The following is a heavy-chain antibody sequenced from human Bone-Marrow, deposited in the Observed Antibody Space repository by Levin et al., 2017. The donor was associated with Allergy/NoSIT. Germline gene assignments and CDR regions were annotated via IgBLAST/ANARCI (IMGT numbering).Heavy chain of an antibody. CDR2: ISSASTTI. D-gene: IGHD3-22*01. J-gene: IGHJ4*02. CDR1: GFTFSDYY. Sequence: GGSLRLSCAASGFTFSDYYMTWIRQAPGKGLEWISYISSASTTIFYADSVKGRFTISRDNAKNSLYLQMNNLGAEDTAVYYCARGGWGYDSSGYYFDYWGQGTLVTVSS. V-gene: IGHV3-11*01. CDR3: ARGGWGYDSSGYYFDY.